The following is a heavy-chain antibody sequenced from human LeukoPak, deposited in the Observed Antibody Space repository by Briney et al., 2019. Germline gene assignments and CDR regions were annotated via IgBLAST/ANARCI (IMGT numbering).Heavy chain of an antibody. CDR2: ISAYNGNT. J-gene: IGHJ1*01. CDR3: ARGDCSSTSCPRLHFQH. CDR1: GYTFTSYG. Sequence: ASVKVSCKASGYTFTSYGISWVRQAPGQGLEWMGWISAYNGNTNYAQKLQGRVTMITDTSTSTAYMELRSLRSDDTAVYYCARGDCSSTSCPRLHFQHWGQGTLVTVSS. V-gene: IGHV1-18*01. D-gene: IGHD2-2*01.